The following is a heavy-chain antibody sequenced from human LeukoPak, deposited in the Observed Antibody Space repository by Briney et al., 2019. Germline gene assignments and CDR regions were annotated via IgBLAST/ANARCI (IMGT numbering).Heavy chain of an antibody. CDR2: ISSSGSTI. J-gene: IGHJ4*02. CDR1: GFTFSDYY. CDR3: AKDQRSSSPFDY. D-gene: IGHD6-6*01. V-gene: IGHV3-11*04. Sequence: PGGSLRLSCAASGFTFSDYYMSWIRQAPGKGLEWVSYISSSGSTIYYADSVKGRFTISRDNAKNSLYLQMNSLRAEDTAVYYCAKDQRSSSPFDYWGQGTLVTVSS.